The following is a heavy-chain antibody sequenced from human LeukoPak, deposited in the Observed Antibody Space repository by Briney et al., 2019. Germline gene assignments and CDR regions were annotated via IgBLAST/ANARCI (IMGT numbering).Heavy chain of an antibody. CDR3: AKDYYDSSGYYSPGIDY. Sequence: GGSLRLSCAASGFTFSNYAMTWVRQAPGKGLEWVSTLTGSGNDAYYADSVKGRFTISRDNSKNTLYLQMNSLRAEDTAVYYCAKDYYDSSGYYSPGIDYWSQGTLVTVSS. CDR1: GFTFSNYA. D-gene: IGHD3-22*01. V-gene: IGHV3-23*01. J-gene: IGHJ4*02. CDR2: LTGSGNDA.